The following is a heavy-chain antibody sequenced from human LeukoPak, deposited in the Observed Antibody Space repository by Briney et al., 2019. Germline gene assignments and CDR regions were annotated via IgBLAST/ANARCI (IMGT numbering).Heavy chain of an antibody. J-gene: IGHJ6*03. V-gene: IGHV4-38-2*02. D-gene: IGHD2-2*01. Sequence: SETLSLTCTVSGYSISSGYYWGWIRQPPGKGLEWIGSIYHSGSTYYKSSLKSRVTISVDTSKNQFSLKLSSVTAADTAVYYCARGLPYCSSTSCYRSAKGYMDVWGKGTTVTVSS. CDR2: IYHSGST. CDR3: ARGLPYCSSTSCYRSAKGYMDV. CDR1: GYSISSGYY.